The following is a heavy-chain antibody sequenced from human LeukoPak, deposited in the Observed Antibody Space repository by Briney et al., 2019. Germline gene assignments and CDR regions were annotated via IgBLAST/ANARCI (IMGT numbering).Heavy chain of an antibody. CDR2: ISYDGSNK. CDR3: ARGANAYDSSGPFDY. CDR1: GFTFSSYA. V-gene: IGHV3-30-3*01. J-gene: IGHJ4*02. Sequence: GGSLRLSCAASGFTFSSYAMHWVRQAPGKGLEWGAVISYDGSNKYYADSVKGRFTISRDNSKNTLYLQMNSLRAEDTAVYYCARGANAYDSSGPFDYWGQGTLVTVSS. D-gene: IGHD3-22*01.